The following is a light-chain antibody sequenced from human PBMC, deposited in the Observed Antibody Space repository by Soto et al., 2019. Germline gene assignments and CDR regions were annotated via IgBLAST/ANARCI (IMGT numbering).Light chain of an antibody. CDR2: NND. V-gene: IGLV1-47*02. CDR1: GSDIGSNS. Sequence: QSVLTQPPSASGTPGQRVTISCSGGGSDIGSNSLYWYQQLPGTAPKVLIYNNDQRPSGVPDRFSGSKSGTSGSLAISGHRSEDEADYYCAAWDDSLGGPVFGGGTQLTVL. CDR3: AAWDDSLGGPV. J-gene: IGLJ3*02.